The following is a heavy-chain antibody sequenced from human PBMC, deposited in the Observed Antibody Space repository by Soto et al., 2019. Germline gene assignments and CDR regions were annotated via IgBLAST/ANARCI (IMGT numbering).Heavy chain of an antibody. CDR1: GGSISTSSYY. CDR2: IDYSGST. D-gene: IGHD5-18*01. Sequence: PSETLSLTCTVSGGSISTSSYYWGWIRQPPGKGLEWVGSIDYSGSTYYNPSLKSRVTISVDTSKNQFSLKLSSVTAADTAVYYCARDLDTAMGDWYGMDVWGQGTTVT. V-gene: IGHV4-39*02. CDR3: ARDLDTAMGDWYGMDV. J-gene: IGHJ6*02.